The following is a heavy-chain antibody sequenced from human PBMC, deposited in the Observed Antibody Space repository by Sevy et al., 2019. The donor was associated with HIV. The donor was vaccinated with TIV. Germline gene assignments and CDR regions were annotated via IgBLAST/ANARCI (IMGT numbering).Heavy chain of an antibody. CDR3: AKAGAVAGIPHNYFDY. J-gene: IGHJ4*02. CDR2: ISDSGGST. V-gene: IGHV3-23*01. CDR1: GFTFSSYA. D-gene: IGHD6-19*01. Sequence: GGSLRLSCAASGFTFSSYAMSWVRQAPGKGLEWVSAISDSGGSTYYADSVKGRFTISRDNSKNTLYLQMNSLRAEDTAVYYCAKAGAVAGIPHNYFDYWGQGTLVTVSS.